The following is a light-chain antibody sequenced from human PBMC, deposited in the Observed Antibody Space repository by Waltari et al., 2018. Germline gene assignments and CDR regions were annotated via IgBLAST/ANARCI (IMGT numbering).Light chain of an antibody. V-gene: IGKV4-1*01. CDR2: WAS. Sequence: DIVMTQSPDSLAVSLGERDTINCKSRQSVLYSSNNKNYLAWYQQKPGQPPKLLIYWASTRESGVSDRFSGSGSGTDFTLTINSLQAEDVAVYYCQQYYSTPFTFGPGTKVGIK. J-gene: IGKJ3*01. CDR1: QSVLYSSNNKNY. CDR3: QQYYSTPFT.